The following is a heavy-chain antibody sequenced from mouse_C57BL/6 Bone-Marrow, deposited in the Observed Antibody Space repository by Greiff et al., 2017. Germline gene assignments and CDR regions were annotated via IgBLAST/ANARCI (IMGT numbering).Heavy chain of an antibody. CDR2: IDPSDSYT. J-gene: IGHJ2*01. CDR1: GYTFTSYW. Sequence: VQLQQPGAELVRPGTSVKLSCKASGYTFTSYWMHWVKQRPGQGLEWIGVIDPSDSYTNYNQKFKGKATLTVDTSSSTAYMQLSSLTSEDSAVYYCARGTTVVATRGYFDYWGQGTTLTVSS. D-gene: IGHD1-1*01. V-gene: IGHV1-59*01. CDR3: ARGTTVVATRGYFDY.